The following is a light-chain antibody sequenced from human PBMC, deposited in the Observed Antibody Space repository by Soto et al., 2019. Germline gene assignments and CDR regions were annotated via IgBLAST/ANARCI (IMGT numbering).Light chain of an antibody. V-gene: IGLV1-40*01. J-gene: IGLJ1*01. CDR1: SSNIGSTYD. CDR3: QSYDDSLSVHYV. Sequence: QSVLTQPPSVSGAPGQRVTISCTGSSSNIGSTYDVQWYQQLPGTAPKLLIHGNTDRPSGVPDRFSGSKSGTSASLAITGLQADDEVDYYCQSYDDSLSVHYVFGTGTKVTDL. CDR2: GNT.